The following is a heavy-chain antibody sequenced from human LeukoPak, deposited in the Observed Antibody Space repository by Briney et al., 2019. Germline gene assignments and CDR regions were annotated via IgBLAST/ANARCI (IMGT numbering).Heavy chain of an antibody. Sequence: SETLSLTCAVYGGSFSGYYWSWVRPPPGKGLEWIGEINHSGSTNYNPSLKSRVTLSVDTSKNQFSLKLSSVTAADTAVYYCASRITMVRGVTDINWFDPWGQGTLVTVSS. CDR2: INHSGST. CDR3: ASRITMVRGVTDINWFDP. CDR1: GGSFSGYY. J-gene: IGHJ5*02. V-gene: IGHV4-34*01. D-gene: IGHD3-10*01.